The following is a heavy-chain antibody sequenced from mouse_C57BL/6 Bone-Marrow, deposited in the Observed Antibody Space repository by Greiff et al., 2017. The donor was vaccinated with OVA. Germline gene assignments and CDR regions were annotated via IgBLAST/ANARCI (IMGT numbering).Heavy chain of an antibody. V-gene: IGHV5-12*01. CDR1: GFTFSDYY. J-gene: IGHJ1*03. D-gene: IGHD1-1*02. CDR2: ISNGGGST. Sequence: EVKLMESGGGLVQPGGSLKLSCAASGFTFSDYYMYWVRQTPEKRLEWVAYISNGGGSTYYPDTVKGRFTISRDNANNTLYLQMSRLKSEDTAMYYCARHSYGYWYFDVWGTGTTVTVSS. CDR3: ARHSYGYWYFDV.